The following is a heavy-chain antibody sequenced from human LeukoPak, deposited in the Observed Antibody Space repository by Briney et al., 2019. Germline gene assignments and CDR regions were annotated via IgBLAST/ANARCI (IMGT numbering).Heavy chain of an antibody. CDR2: ISYDGSNK. J-gene: IGHJ4*02. V-gene: IGHV3-30*04. CDR1: GFTFSSYA. Sequence: GGSLRLSCAASGFTFSSYAMHWVRQAPGKWLEWVAVISYDGSNKYYADSVKGRFTISRDNSKNTLYLQMNSLRAEDTAVYYCARDVGSTSMGSHYLDYWAQETLVTVSS. CDR3: ARDVGSTSMGSHYLDY. D-gene: IGHD5-18*01.